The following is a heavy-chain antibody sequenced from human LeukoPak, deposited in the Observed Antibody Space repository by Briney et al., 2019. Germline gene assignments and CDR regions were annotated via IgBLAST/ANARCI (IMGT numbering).Heavy chain of an antibody. CDR1: GDSISTSSYY. V-gene: IGHV4-39*01. J-gene: IGHJ4*02. D-gene: IGHD3-22*01. CDR3: ARSYYYDYRQIDY. CDR2: IYYSGST. Sequence: PWETLSLTCTVSGDSISTSSYYWGWIRQPPGKGLEWPGSIYYSGSTYYNPSLKSRVTISVDTSKNQFSLNLYSVTAADTAVFYCARSYYYDYRQIDYWGQGTLVTVSS.